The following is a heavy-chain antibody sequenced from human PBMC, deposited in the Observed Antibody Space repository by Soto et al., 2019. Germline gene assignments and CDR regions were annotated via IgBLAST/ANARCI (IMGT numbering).Heavy chain of an antibody. D-gene: IGHD2-15*01. J-gene: IGHJ6*02. CDR2: FNPSGRRT. CDR1: GYTFTSHY. V-gene: IGHV1-46*01. Sequence: QVQLVQSGAEVKKPGASVKVSCKASGYTFTSHYMHWVRQAPGQGLEWLGVFNPSGRRTTYAQKFQGRVTMTRDTSTGTDYMELSSLTSEDAATYYCAREGPIGEYYGRDVWGQGTTVTVSS. CDR3: AREGPIGEYYGRDV.